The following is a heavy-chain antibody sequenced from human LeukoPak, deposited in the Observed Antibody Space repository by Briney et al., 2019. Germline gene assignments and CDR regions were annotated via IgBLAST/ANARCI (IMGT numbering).Heavy chain of an antibody. J-gene: IGHJ1*01. CDR1: GYSFTSYW. CDR2: IYPGDSDT. CDR3: ATYAGTSSKFFHH. D-gene: IGHD3-10*01. Sequence: GESLKISCKGSGYSFTSYWIGWVRQMPGKGLEWMGIIYPGDSDTRYSPSFQGQVTISADRSLSTAYLQWSSLKASDTPMYYCATYAGTSSKFFHHWGQGTLVTVSS. V-gene: IGHV5-51*01.